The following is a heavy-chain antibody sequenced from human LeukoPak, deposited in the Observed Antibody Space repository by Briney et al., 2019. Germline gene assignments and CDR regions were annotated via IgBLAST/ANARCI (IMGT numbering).Heavy chain of an antibody. CDR3: ARHAEEAAAGTSQWYYYGMDV. CDR2: ISYDGSNK. Sequence: GRSLRLSCAASGFTFSSYGMHWVRQAPGKGLEWVAVISYDGSNKYYADSVKGRFTISRDNSKNTLYLQMNSLRAEDTAVYYCARHAEEAAAGTSQWYYYGMDVWGQGTTVTVSS. J-gene: IGHJ6*02. V-gene: IGHV3-30*03. D-gene: IGHD6-13*01. CDR1: GFTFSSYG.